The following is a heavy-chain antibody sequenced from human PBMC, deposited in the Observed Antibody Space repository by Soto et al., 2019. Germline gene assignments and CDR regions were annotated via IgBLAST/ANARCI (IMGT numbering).Heavy chain of an antibody. CDR2: IYYSGST. Sequence: SETLSLTCTVSGGSISSGGYHWSWIRQHPGKGLEWIGYIYYSGSTYYNPSLKSRVTISVDTSKNQFSLKLSSVTAADTAVYYCARVTACSSTSCYFDPWGQGTLVTVSS. J-gene: IGHJ5*02. CDR1: GGSISSGGYH. CDR3: ARVTACSSTSCYFDP. D-gene: IGHD2-2*01. V-gene: IGHV4-31*03.